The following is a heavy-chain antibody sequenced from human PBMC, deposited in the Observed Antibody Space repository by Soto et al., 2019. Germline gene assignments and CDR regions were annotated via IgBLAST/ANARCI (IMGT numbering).Heavy chain of an antibody. CDR2: IVVGSGNT. V-gene: IGHV1-58*02. CDR3: AADPYYYGSGVNWFDP. J-gene: IGHJ5*02. CDR1: GFTITSSA. Sequence: ASVQLSCKASGFTITSSAMQWVRQARGQRLEWIGWIVVGSGNTNYAQKFQERVTITRDMSTSTAYMELSSLRSEDTAVYYCAADPYYYGSGVNWFDPWGQGTLVTVSS. D-gene: IGHD3-10*01.